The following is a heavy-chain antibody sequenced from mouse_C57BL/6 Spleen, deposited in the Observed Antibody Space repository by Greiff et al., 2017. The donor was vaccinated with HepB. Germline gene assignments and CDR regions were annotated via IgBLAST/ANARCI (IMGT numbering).Heavy chain of an antibody. V-gene: IGHV1-82*01. CDR1: GYAFSSSW. D-gene: IGHD3-2*02. CDR3: ARKAAQALDY. J-gene: IGHJ2*01. Sequence: VQLQESGPELVKPGASVKISCKASGYAFSSSWMNWVKQRPGKGLEWIGRIDPGDGDTNYNGKFKGKATLTADKSSSTAYMQLSSLTSEDSAVYFCARKAAQALDYWGQGTTLTVSS. CDR2: IDPGDGDT.